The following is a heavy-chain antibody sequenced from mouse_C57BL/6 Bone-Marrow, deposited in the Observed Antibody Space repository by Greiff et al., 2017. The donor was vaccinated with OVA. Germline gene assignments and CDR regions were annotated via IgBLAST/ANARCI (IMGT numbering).Heavy chain of an antibody. V-gene: IGHV1-64*01. CDR3: SRNGSSYYFDY. CDR1: GYTFTSYW. CDR2: IHPNSGST. D-gene: IGHD1-1*01. Sequence: QVQLQQSGAELVKTGASVKLSCKASGYTFTSYWMHWVKQRPGQGLEWIGMIHPNSGSTNYNEKFKSKATLTVDKSSSTAYMQLSSLTSEDSAVYYCSRNGSSYYFDYWGQGTTLTVSS. J-gene: IGHJ2*01.